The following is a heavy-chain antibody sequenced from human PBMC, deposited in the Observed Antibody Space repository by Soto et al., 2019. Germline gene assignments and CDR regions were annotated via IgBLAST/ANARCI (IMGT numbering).Heavy chain of an antibody. D-gene: IGHD6-6*01. CDR3: ASRSGQLPYYFDY. CDR2: ISVYKGNT. V-gene: IGHV1-18*01. J-gene: IGHJ4*02. Sequence: GASVKVSCKASGFTFTNYGITWLRQAPGQGLEWMGWISVYKGNTNYAQKFQGRVTMTTETSTSIAYMELRSLRSDDTAVYYCASRSGQLPYYFDYWGQGTLVTVSS. CDR1: GFTFTNYG.